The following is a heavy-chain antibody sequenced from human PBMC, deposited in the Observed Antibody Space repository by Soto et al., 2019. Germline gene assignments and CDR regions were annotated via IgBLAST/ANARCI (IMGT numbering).Heavy chain of an antibody. CDR2: IIPIFGTA. V-gene: IGHV1-69*01. CDR1: GGTFSSYA. D-gene: IGHD3-3*01. CDR3: ATPRPAYDFWSGTQPTGYYYYGMDV. Sequence: QVQLVQSGAEVKKPGSSVKVSCKASGGTFSSYAISWVRQAPGQGLEWMGGIIPIFGTANYAQKFQGRVTITADESTSTAYTAMSRLRSEDTAVYYCATPRPAYDFWSGTQPTGYYYYGMDVWGQGTTVTVSS. J-gene: IGHJ6*02.